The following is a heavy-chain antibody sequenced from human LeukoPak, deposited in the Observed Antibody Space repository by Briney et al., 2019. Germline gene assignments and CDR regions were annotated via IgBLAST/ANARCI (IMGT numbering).Heavy chain of an antibody. V-gene: IGHV3-21*01. CDR3: ARENLGSGSYFDY. D-gene: IGHD6-19*01. CDR1: GFSFSSHT. CDR2: ISSSSSYI. Sequence: GGSLRLSCAASGFSFSSHTMIWVRQAPGKGLEWVSSISSSSSYIYYADSVKGRFTISRDNSKNTLYLQMNSLRAEDTAVYYCARENLGSGSYFDYWGQGTLVTVSS. J-gene: IGHJ4*02.